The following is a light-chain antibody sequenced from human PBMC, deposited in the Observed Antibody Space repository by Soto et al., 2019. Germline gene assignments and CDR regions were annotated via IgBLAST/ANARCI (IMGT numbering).Light chain of an antibody. CDR1: QGISSF. CDR3: QQVKSYPLN. Sequence: DIQLTQSPSFLSASVGDRVTIPCRASQGISSFLAWYQQKPGKAPNFLIYAASTLQSGVPSRFSGSGSGTEFTLTISSLQPEDFATYYCQQVKSYPLNFGGGTKVEIK. J-gene: IGKJ4*01. CDR2: AAS. V-gene: IGKV1-9*01.